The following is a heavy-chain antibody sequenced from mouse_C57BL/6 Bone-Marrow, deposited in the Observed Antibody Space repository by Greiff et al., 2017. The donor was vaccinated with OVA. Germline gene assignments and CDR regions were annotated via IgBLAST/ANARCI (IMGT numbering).Heavy chain of an antibody. CDR2: IDPENGDT. D-gene: IGHD2-4*01. CDR3: TNYDASFDY. J-gene: IGHJ2*01. V-gene: IGHV14-4*01. CDR1: GFNIKDDY. Sequence: EVQLQQSGAELVRPGASVKLSCTASGFNIKDDYMHWVKQRPEQGLEWIGWIDPENGDTEYASKFQGKATITADTSSNTAYLQLSSLTSEDTAVYYCTNYDASFDYWGQGTTLTVSS.